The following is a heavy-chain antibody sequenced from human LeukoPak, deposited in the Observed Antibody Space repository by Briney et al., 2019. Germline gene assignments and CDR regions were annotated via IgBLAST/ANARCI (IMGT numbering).Heavy chain of an antibody. J-gene: IGHJ4*02. CDR2: ISSSSYI. CDR1: GFTFSSYS. V-gene: IGHV3-21*01. D-gene: IGHD3-10*01. CDR3: AREVRGLGHDY. Sequence: GGSLRLSCAASGFTFSSYSMNWVRQAPGKGLECVSSISSSSYIYYADSVKGRFTISRDNAKNSLYLQMNSLRAEDTAVYYCAREVRGLGHDYWGQGTLVTVSS.